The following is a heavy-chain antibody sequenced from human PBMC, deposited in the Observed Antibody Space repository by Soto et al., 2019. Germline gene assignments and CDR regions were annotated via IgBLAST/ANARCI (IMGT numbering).Heavy chain of an antibody. V-gene: IGHV3-23*01. J-gene: IGHJ4*02. CDR2: VSGSGGSP. CDR1: GFGFSSYS. CDR3: AKDIVGVGIFTIFDS. Sequence: PGGSLRLSCADSGFGFSSYSMSWVRQAQGKGLQWVAAVSGSGGSPYYADSVKGRFTIFRDNSKNTLYLQMNSLRDEDTAVYYCAKDIVGVGIFTIFDSWGQGTQVTVSS. D-gene: IGHD3-16*02.